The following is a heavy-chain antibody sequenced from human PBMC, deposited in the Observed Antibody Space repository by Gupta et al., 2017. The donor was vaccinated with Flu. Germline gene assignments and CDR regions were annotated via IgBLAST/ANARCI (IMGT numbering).Heavy chain of an antibody. CDR2: ISYYGSNK. D-gene: IGHD2-2*01. J-gene: IGHJ6*03. Sequence: QVQLVESGGGVVKPGWSLRLACDASGFTFSRYGMHWVRQAPGKGLGWVSVISYYGSNKYYADSVKCRFTISRDNSKNTLYLQMNSLIAEDTAVYYCAKVGGGYCSSTSCFSGYYMDVWGKGTTVTVSS. CDR1: GFTFSRYG. V-gene: IGHV3-30*18. CDR3: AKVGGGYCSSTSCFSGYYMDV.